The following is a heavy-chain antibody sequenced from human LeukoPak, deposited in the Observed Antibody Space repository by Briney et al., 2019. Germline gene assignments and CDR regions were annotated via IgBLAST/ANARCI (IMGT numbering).Heavy chain of an antibody. V-gene: IGHV4-59*01. Sequence: SETLSLTCTVSGGSISSYYRSWIRQPPGKGLEWIGYIYYSGSTNYNPSLKSRVTISVDTSKNQFSLKLSSVTAADTAVYYCARDRGLGHDYWGQGTLVTVSS. D-gene: IGHD3-16*01. CDR2: IYYSGST. CDR3: ARDRGLGHDY. CDR1: GGSISSYY. J-gene: IGHJ4*02.